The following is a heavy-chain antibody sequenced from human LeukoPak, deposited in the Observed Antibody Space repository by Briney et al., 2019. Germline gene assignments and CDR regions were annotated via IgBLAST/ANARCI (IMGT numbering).Heavy chain of an antibody. J-gene: IGHJ4*02. CDR3: ARALYDSSGYYDY. CDR2: ISSSGSTI. V-gene: IGHV3-11*01. Sequence: PGGSLRLSCAASGFTFSDYYMSWIRQAPGKGLEWVSYISSSGSTIYYADSVKGRFTISRDNSKSTLYLQMNSLRAEDTAVYYCARALYDSSGYYDYWGQGTLVTVSS. D-gene: IGHD3-22*01. CDR1: GFTFSDYY.